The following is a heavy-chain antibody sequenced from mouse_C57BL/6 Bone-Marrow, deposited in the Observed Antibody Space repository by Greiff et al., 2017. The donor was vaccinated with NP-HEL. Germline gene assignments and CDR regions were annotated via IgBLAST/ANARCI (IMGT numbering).Heavy chain of an antibody. Sequence: EVMLVESEGGLVQPGSSMKLSCTTSGFTFSDYYMAWVRQVPEKGLDWVANINYDGSSTYYLDSLKSRFIISSDNAKNILYLQMSRLKSEDKATYYCAREGGLRRRTYAMDYWGQGTSVTVSS. CDR1: GFTFSDYY. CDR3: AREGGLRRRTYAMDY. V-gene: IGHV5-16*01. CDR2: INYDGSST. J-gene: IGHJ4*01. D-gene: IGHD2-4*01.